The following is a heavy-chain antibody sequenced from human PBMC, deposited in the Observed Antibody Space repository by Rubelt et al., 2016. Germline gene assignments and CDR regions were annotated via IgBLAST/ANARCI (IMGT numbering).Heavy chain of an antibody. V-gene: IGHV1-2*02. CDR3: ARDWAGNSWSGPRGMDV. J-gene: IGHJ6*02. D-gene: IGHD1-7*01. CDR1: GYTFTGYY. CDR2: INPNSGGT. Sequence: QVQLVQSGAEVKKPGASVKVSCKASGYTFTGYYMHWVRQAPGQGLAWMGWINPNSGGTNYAQKFQGRVTMTRDTSISTAYMELNRLSSVDTAGYYCARDWAGNSWSGPRGMDVWGQGTTVTVSS.